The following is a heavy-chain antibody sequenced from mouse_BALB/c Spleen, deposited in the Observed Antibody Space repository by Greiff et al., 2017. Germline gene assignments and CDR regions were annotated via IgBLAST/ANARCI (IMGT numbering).Heavy chain of an antibody. D-gene: IGHD1-1*01. CDR1: GYSITSDYA. CDR2: ISYSGST. V-gene: IGHV3-2*02. J-gene: IGHJ3*01. Sequence: EVQLVESGPGLVKPSQSLSLTCTVTGYSITSDYAWNWIRQFPGNKLEWMGYISYSGSTSYNPSLKSRISITRDTSKNQFFLQLNSVTTEDTATYYCARWGGSSYQAWFAYWGQGTLVTVSA. CDR3: ARWGGSSYQAWFAY.